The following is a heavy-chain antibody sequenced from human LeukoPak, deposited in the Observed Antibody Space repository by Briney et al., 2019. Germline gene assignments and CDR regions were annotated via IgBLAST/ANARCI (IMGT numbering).Heavy chain of an antibody. Sequence: GGSLRLSCAASGFTFSSCSIHWVRQAPGKGLEWVAVVSYDGSSENYADSVKGRFTISRDNSKNTLYLQMNSLRAEDTAVYYCARDRVLYFYYGMDVWGQGTTVTVSS. CDR3: ARDRVLYFYYGMDV. CDR1: GFTFSSCS. V-gene: IGHV3-30-3*01. CDR2: VSYDGSSE. D-gene: IGHD2-21*01. J-gene: IGHJ6*02.